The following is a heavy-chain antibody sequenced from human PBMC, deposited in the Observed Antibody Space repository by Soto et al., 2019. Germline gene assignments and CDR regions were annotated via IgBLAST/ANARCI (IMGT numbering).Heavy chain of an antibody. CDR1: GFSLSSHGMS. CDR3: ARVLRYFDRDYYLDY. CDR2: IDWDDDY. V-gene: IGHV2-70*11. Sequence: SGSYAGEPTQTLTLNCTFSGFSLSSHGMSVSWIRQPPGKALEWLARIDWDDDYYFNTPLKTRLTISKDTSKNQVVLTMTDMDPVDTATYYCARVLRYFDRDYYLDYWGRGTLVTVSS. J-gene: IGHJ4*02. D-gene: IGHD3-9*01.